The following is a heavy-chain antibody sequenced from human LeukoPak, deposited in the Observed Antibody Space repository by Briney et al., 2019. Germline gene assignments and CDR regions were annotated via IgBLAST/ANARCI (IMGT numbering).Heavy chain of an antibody. V-gene: IGHV3-13*01. CDR2: IGTAGDT. Sequence: GGSLRLSCAASGFTFSSYDMHWVRQATGKGLEWVSAIGTAGDTYYPGSVKGRFTISRENAKNSLYLHMNSLRAEDTAVYFCAREPTVGTPPAWGQGTLVTVSS. J-gene: IGHJ4*02. CDR1: GFTFSSYD. D-gene: IGHD4-23*01. CDR3: AREPTVGTPPA.